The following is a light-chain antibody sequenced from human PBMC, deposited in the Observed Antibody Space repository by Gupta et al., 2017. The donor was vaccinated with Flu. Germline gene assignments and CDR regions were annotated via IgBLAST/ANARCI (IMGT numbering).Light chain of an antibody. CDR3: AACDDSRNGRV. J-gene: IGLJ3*02. V-gene: IGLV1-44*01. Sequence: RVTISCTGGSSNIGSNTVDWYQQYPVTAPKLLICGNIQSRSGVPARFSGSNYATSASLSISGLQAEEEADYYCAACDDSRNGRVFGGRTKLTVL. CDR1: SSNIGSNT. CDR2: GNI.